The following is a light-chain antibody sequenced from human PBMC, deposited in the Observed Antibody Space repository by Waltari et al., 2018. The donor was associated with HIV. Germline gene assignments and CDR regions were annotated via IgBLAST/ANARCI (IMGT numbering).Light chain of an antibody. J-gene: IGKJ1*01. CDR1: QSISTY. CDR2: KAS. Sequence: DIQMTQSPSTLVASVGDRVTVTCRASQSISTYLAWYQQKPGKAPKVLIYKASTLQSGVPSRFSGSGSGTDFTLTISSLQPDDFATYFCQQYDSYSWTFGQGTRVEIK. V-gene: IGKV1-5*03. CDR3: QQYDSYSWT.